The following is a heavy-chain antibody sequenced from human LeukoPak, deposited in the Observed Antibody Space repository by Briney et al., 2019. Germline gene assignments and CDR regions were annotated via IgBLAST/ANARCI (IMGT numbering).Heavy chain of an antibody. CDR1: GFTFSSYS. CDR3: ARPRFLEWLPSSDAFDI. CDR2: ISSSSSYI. D-gene: IGHD3-3*01. V-gene: IGHV3-21*01. J-gene: IGHJ3*02. Sequence: GGSLRLSCAASGFTFSSYSMNWVRQAPGKGLEWVPSISSSSSYIYYADSVKGRFTISRDNAKNSLYLQMNSLRAEDTAVYYCARPRFLEWLPSSDAFDIWGQGTMVTVSS.